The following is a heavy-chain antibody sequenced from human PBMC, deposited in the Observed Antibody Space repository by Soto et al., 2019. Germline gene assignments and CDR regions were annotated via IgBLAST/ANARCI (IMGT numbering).Heavy chain of an antibody. D-gene: IGHD5-18*01. CDR1: GGTFSSYA. CDR2: MNPGSGDT. J-gene: IGHJ5*02. CDR3: ARMESFGSLNWFDP. V-gene: IGHV1-8*02. Sequence: GASVKVSCKASGGTFSSYAISWVRQAPGQGLERMGWMNPGSGDTGYAQKFQGRVTMTRDISIATAYMELNSLTSEDTAIYYCARMESFGSLNWFDPWGQGTLVTVPS.